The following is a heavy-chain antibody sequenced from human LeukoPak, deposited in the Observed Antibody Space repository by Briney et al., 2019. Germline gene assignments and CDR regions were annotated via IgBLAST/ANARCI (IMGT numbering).Heavy chain of an antibody. Sequence: PSETLSLTCTVSGGSISSGGYYWSWIRQHPGKGLEWIGYIYYSGSTYYNPSLKSRVTISVDTSKNQFSLKLSSVTAADTAVYYCARVRRFSSWYGDEYFQHWGQGTLVTVSS. CDR3: ARVRRFSSWYGDEYFQH. CDR2: IYYSGST. J-gene: IGHJ1*01. V-gene: IGHV4-31*03. D-gene: IGHD6-13*01. CDR1: GGSISSGGYY.